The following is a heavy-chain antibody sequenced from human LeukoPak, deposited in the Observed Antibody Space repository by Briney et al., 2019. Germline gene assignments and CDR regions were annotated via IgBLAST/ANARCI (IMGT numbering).Heavy chain of an antibody. Sequence: GGSLRLSCAASGFTFSSYGMHWVRQAPGKGLEWVAFIRYDGSNKYYADSVEGRFTISRDNSKNTLYLQKNSLRAEDTAVYYCAKDLTVTTGYWGQGTLVTVSS. CDR1: GFTFSSYG. CDR2: IRYDGSNK. V-gene: IGHV3-30*02. D-gene: IGHD4-11*01. CDR3: AKDLTVTTGY. J-gene: IGHJ4*02.